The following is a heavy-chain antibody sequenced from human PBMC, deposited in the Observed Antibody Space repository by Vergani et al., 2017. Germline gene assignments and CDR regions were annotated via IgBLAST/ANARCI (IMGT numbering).Heavy chain of an antibody. CDR3: AIPSYYYDSSGLRR. J-gene: IGHJ4*02. Sequence: QVQLQQWGAGLLKPSETLSLTCAVYGGSFSGYYWSWIRQPPGKGLEWIGEINNSGSTNYNPSLKSRVTISVDTSKNQFSLKLSSVTAADTAVYYCAIPSYYYDSSGLRRWGQGTLVTVSS. CDR2: INNSGST. D-gene: IGHD3-22*01. V-gene: IGHV4-34*02. CDR1: GGSFSGYY.